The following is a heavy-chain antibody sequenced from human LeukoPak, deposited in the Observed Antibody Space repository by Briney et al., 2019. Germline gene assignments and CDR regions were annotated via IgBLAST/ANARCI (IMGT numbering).Heavy chain of an antibody. J-gene: IGHJ4*02. Sequence: PGGSLRLSCAASGFTFSSYAMSWVRQAPGKGLEWVSAISGSGGSTYYADSVKGRFTISRDNSKNTLYLQMNSLRAEDTAVYYCAKGVYWQQLVSLFDYWGQGTLVTVSS. CDR1: GFTFSSYA. CDR2: ISGSGGST. D-gene: IGHD6-13*01. V-gene: IGHV3-23*01. CDR3: AKGVYWQQLVSLFDY.